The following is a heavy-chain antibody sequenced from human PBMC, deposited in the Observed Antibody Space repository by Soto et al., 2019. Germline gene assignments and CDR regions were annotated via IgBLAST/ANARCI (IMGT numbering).Heavy chain of an antibody. J-gene: IGHJ6*02. CDR2: ISGTGSRT. D-gene: IGHD5-18*01. CDR3: ARGGRYTYGYGDYSYGMDV. CDR1: GFSFGDYA. V-gene: IGHV3-23*01. Sequence: GGSLRLSCAASGFSFGDYAMSWVRQAPGKGLEWVSGISGTGSRTSYADSVRGRFTISRDNVNNTLSLQMDSLRAEDTAVYYCARGGRYTYGYGDYSYGMDVWGQGTTVTVSS.